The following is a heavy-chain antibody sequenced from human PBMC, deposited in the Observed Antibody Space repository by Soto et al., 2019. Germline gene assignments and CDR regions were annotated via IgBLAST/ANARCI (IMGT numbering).Heavy chain of an antibody. CDR3: ARGQRFSDWFDP. J-gene: IGHJ5*02. Sequence: LSLTCTVTGGTISGYYWTWIRQSAGGGLEWIGRIYSSGSTNYNPSLKSRVTISLDTSMNHFSLRLSSVTAADTAVYYCARGQRFSDWFDPWGQGTLVTVPQ. CDR2: IYSSGST. CDR1: GGTISGYY. V-gene: IGHV4-4*07. D-gene: IGHD3-3*01.